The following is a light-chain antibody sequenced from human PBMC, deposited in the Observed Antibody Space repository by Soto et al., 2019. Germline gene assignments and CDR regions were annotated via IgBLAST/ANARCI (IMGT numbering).Light chain of an antibody. Sequence: QSVLTQPPSVSGAPGQRVTLSCTGNSSNLGAGYDVHWYQQLPGAAPKLVIFGNRDRPSGVPERFSGSKSGTSASLAITGLQAEDEAHYYCQAYDYSLTASVFGGGTKLTVL. V-gene: IGLV1-40*01. CDR1: SSNLGAGYD. CDR3: QAYDYSLTASV. CDR2: GNR. J-gene: IGLJ3*02.